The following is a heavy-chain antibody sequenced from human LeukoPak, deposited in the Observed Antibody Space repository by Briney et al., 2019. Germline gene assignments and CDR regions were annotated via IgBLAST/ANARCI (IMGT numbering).Heavy chain of an antibody. CDR2: IYYSGST. V-gene: IGHV4-39*07. CDR1: GGPISSSSYY. CDR3: ARGRIKGVDY. J-gene: IGHJ4*02. Sequence: SETLSLTCTVSGGPISSSSYYWGWIRQPPGKGLEWIGSIYYSGSTYYNPSLKSRVTISVDTSKNQFSLKLSSVTAADTAVYYCARGRIKGVDYWGQGTLVTVSS. D-gene: IGHD1-14*01.